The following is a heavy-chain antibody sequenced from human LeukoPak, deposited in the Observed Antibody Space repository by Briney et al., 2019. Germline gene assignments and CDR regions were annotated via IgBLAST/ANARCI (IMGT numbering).Heavy chain of an antibody. D-gene: IGHD3-22*01. V-gene: IGHV4-30-2*01. CDR3: ARHCPRGSSGSIDY. Sequence: SETLSLTCAVSGGSISSGGYSWSWIRQPPGKGLEWIGYIYHSGGTNYNPSLKSRVTISLDTSKNEFSLKLSSVTAADTAVYYCARHCPRGSSGSIDYWGQGTLVTVSS. CDR1: GGSISSGGYS. J-gene: IGHJ4*02. CDR2: IYHSGGT.